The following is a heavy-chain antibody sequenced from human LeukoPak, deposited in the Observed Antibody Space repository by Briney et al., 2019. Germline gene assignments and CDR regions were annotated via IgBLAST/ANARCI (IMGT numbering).Heavy chain of an antibody. CDR2: IRSKANSYAT. D-gene: IGHD6-19*01. CDR3: TTAYSSGWYVWFDP. CDR1: GFTFTKAW. J-gene: IGHJ5*02. V-gene: IGHV3-73*01. Sequence: GGSLRLSCAASGFTFTKAWMSWVRQASGKGLEWVGRIRSKANSYATAYAASVKGRFTISRDDSKNTAYLQMNSLKTEDTAVYYCTTAYSSGWYVWFDPWGQGTLVTVSS.